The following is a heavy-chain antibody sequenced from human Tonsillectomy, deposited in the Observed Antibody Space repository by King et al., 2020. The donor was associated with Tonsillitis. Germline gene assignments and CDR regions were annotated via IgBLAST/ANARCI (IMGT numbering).Heavy chain of an antibody. J-gene: IGHJ3*01. D-gene: IGHD2/OR15-2a*01. Sequence: QVQLVESGGGVVQPGRSLRLSCAASGFTFSSYAMHWVRQAPGKGLEWVAVISYDGSNEYYADSMKGRFTISRDNSKNTLFLQMNSLRAEDTAVYYCVKDRYCKRINCLDAFDFWGQGTLVTVSS. CDR2: ISYDGSNE. V-gene: IGHV3-30*18. CDR3: VKDRYCKRINCLDAFDF. CDR1: GFTFSSYA.